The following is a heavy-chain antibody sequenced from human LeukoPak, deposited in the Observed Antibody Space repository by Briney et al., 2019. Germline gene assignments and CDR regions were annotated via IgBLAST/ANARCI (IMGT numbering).Heavy chain of an antibody. D-gene: IGHD2-2*02. CDR1: GGSISSYY. CDR3: ARTACSSTSCYTNYYFDY. Sequence: SKTLSLTCTVSGGSISSYYWSWIRQPPGKGLEWIGYIYYSGSTNYNPSLKSRVTISVDTSKNQFSLKLSSVTAADTAVYYCARTACSSTSCYTNYYFDYWGQGTLVTVSS. CDR2: IYYSGST. V-gene: IGHV4-59*01. J-gene: IGHJ4*02.